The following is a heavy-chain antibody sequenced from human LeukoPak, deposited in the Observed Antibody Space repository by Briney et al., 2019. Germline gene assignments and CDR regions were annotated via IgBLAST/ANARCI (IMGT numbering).Heavy chain of an antibody. J-gene: IGHJ4*02. CDR3: ARDSSSFPNYFDY. D-gene: IGHD3-3*02. V-gene: IGHV3-53*01. Sequence: GGSLRLSCAASGFTFRTYWMSWVRQAPGKGLEWVSLIYSDGTTFYADSVKGRFAISTDNSKNTLYLQMSSLRAEDTAVYYCARDSSSFPNYFDYWGQGTLITVSS. CDR1: GFTFRTYW. CDR2: IYSDGTT.